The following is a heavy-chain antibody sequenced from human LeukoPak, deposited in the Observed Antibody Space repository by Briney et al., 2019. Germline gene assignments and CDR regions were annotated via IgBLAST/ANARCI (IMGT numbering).Heavy chain of an antibody. J-gene: IGHJ5*02. CDR1: GFTFSSYG. D-gene: IGHD6-19*01. Sequence: PGGSLRLSCAASGFTFSSYGMHWVRQAPGKGLEWVAVIWYDGSNKYYADSVKGRFTISRDNSKNTLYLQMNSLRAEDTAVYYCAREIIAVAESGAWGQGTLVTVSS. CDR2: IWYDGSNK. V-gene: IGHV3-33*01. CDR3: AREIIAVAESGA.